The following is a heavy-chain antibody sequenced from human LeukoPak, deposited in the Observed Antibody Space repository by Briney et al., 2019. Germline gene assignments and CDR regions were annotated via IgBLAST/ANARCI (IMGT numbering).Heavy chain of an antibody. D-gene: IGHD1-26*01. Sequence: GASVKVSCKPPGYTFTDFYIHWVRQAPGQGLEYMGRINTHNGGTVYALQFQGRLSMTRDTSISTAYMELQSLRSEDTAVYYCARDQGGSYPTGAFDIWGQGTMVTVSS. CDR1: GYTFTDFY. V-gene: IGHV1-2*06. J-gene: IGHJ3*02. CDR2: INTHNGGT. CDR3: ARDQGGSYPTGAFDI.